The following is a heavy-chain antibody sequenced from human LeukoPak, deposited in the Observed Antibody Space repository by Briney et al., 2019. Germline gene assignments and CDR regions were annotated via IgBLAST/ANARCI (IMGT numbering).Heavy chain of an antibody. CDR2: ISGSGGKT. V-gene: IGHV3-23*01. J-gene: IGHJ4*02. Sequence: PGGSLRLSCAASGFTFNNYTMTWVRQAPGKGLEWVSAISGSGGKTYYADSVKGRFTISRDNSKNTLYPQMNSLRAEDTAVYYCARDERSSYLDCWGQGTLVTVSS. CDR1: GFTFNNYT. D-gene: IGHD5-24*01. CDR3: ARDERSSYLDC.